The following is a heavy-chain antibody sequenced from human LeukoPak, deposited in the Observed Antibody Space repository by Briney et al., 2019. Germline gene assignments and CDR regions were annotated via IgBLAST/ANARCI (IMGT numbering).Heavy chain of an antibody. CDR2: IYSDGST. V-gene: IGHV3-66*01. CDR3: ARARGYSYGFGS. D-gene: IGHD5-18*01. Sequence: GGSLRLSCAASGFTVSNNYMTWVRQAPGKGLEWVSVIYSDGSTYYADSVKGRFTISRGISKSTLYLQMNSLRAEDTAVYYCARARGYSYGFGSWGQGTLVTVSS. CDR1: GFTVSNNY. J-gene: IGHJ4*02.